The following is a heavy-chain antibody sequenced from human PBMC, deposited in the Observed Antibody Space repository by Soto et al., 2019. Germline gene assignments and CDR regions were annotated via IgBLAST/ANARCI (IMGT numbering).Heavy chain of an antibody. V-gene: IGHV4-59*01. Sequence: SETLSLTCTVSGGSISSYYWSWIRQPPGKGLEWIGYIYYSGSTNYNPSLKSRVTISVDTSKNQFSLKLSSVTAADTAVYYCARVRVTKRIYYYYYYGMDVWGQGTTVTVSS. CDR1: GGSISSYY. J-gene: IGHJ6*02. CDR2: IYYSGST. D-gene: IGHD2-15*01. CDR3: ARVRVTKRIYYYYYYGMDV.